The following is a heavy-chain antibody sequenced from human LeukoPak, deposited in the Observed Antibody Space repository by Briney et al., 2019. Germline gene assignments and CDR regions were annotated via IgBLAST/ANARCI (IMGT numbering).Heavy chain of an antibody. V-gene: IGHV3-21*01. CDR1: GFTFSNYD. CDR3: AKDRAEWLASDY. J-gene: IGHJ4*02. Sequence: PGGSLRLSCAASGFTFSNYDMNWVRQSPGKGLEWVSSIDTDSTYIHYADSVKGRFTISRDNAKNSLYLQMNSLRAEDTAVYYCAKDRAEWLASDYWGQGTLVTVSS. CDR2: IDTDSTYI. D-gene: IGHD6-19*01.